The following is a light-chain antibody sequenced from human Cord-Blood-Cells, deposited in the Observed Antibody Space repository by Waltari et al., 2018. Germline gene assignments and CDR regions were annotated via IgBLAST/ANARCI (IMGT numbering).Light chain of an antibody. J-gene: IGLJ2*01. CDR2: DVI. CDR3: SSYTSSSTVV. Sequence: SALTQPASVSGSPGTSITISCPGTSSDVGGSNYVSWYQHPPGKAPKLMIYDVINRPSGVSNRFSGSKSGNTASLTISGLQAEDEADYYCSSYTSSSTVVFGGGTKLTVL. V-gene: IGLV2-14*03. CDR1: SSDVGGSNY.